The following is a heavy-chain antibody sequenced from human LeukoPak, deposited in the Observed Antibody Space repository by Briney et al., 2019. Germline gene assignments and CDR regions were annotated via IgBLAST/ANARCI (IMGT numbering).Heavy chain of an antibody. CDR2: ISSSSSYI. D-gene: IGHD5-24*01. V-gene: IGHV3-21*01. CDR3: ARDRDGYNSSPFEY. CDR1: GFTFSSYS. Sequence: PGGSLRLSCAASGFTFSSYSMNWVRQAPGKGLEWVSSISSSSSYIYYADSVKGRFTISRDNAKNSLYLQMNSLRAEDTAVYYCARDRDGYNSSPFEYWGQGTLVTVSS. J-gene: IGHJ4*02.